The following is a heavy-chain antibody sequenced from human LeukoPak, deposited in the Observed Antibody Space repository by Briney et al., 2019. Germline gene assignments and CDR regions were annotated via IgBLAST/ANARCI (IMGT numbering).Heavy chain of an antibody. CDR1: GYSFTSYW. CDR3: ARPVEDTAMPRAFDI. Sequence: GESLKISCKGSGYSFTSYWIGWVRQMPGKGLEWMGIIYPGDSDTRYSPSFQGQVTISADKSISTAYLQWSSLKASDTAMYYCARPVEDTAMPRAFDIWGQGTMVTVSS. CDR2: IYPGDSDT. D-gene: IGHD5-18*01. J-gene: IGHJ3*02. V-gene: IGHV5-51*01.